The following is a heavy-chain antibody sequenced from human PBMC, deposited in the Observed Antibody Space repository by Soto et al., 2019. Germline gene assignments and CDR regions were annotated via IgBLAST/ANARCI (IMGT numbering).Heavy chain of an antibody. CDR2: IYYSGST. CDR3: ARYCSSTSCSLFYYGMDV. V-gene: IGHV4-31*03. J-gene: IGHJ6*02. D-gene: IGHD2-2*01. CDR1: GGSISSGGYY. Sequence: QVQLQESGPGLVKPSQTLSLTCTVSGGSISSGGYYWRWIRQHPGEGLEWIGYIYYSGSTYYNPSLKSRVTISVDTSKNQFSLKLSSVTAADTAVYYCARYCSSTSCSLFYYGMDVWGQGTTVTVSS.